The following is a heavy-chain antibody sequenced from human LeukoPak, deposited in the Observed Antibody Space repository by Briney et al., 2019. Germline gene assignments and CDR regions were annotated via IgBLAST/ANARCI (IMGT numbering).Heavy chain of an antibody. V-gene: IGHV3-23*01. CDR2: ISGSGGST. D-gene: IGHD4-17*01. CDR3: AKDWVYGDYGEDY. CDR1: GFTFSSYA. Sequence: PGRSLRLSCAASGFTFSSYAMSWVRQAPGKGLEWVSAISGSGGSTYYADSVKGRFTISRDNSKNTLYLQMNSLRAEDTAVYYCAKDWVYGDYGEDYWGQGTLVTVSS. J-gene: IGHJ4*02.